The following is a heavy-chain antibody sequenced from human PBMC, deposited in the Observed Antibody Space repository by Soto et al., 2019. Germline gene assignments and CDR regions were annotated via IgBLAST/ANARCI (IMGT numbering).Heavy chain of an antibody. J-gene: IGHJ4*02. CDR1: GGSISISSW. D-gene: IGHD6-19*01. CDR2: IYHSGST. Sequence: QVQLQESGPGLVKPSGTLSLTCAVSGGSISISSWWSWIRQPPGKGLEWIGEIYHSGSTNYNPSLGSRVTISVDKSKNQFSLKLSSVTAADTAVYYCARKTYTSGVLDYWGQGTLVTVSS. V-gene: IGHV4-4*02. CDR3: ARKTYTSGVLDY.